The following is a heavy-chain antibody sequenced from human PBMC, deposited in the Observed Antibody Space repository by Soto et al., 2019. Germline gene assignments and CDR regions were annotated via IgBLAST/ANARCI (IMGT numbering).Heavy chain of an antibody. CDR2: INPSGGST. J-gene: IGHJ4*02. Sequence: ASVKVSCKASGYTFTSYYMHWVRQAPGQGLEWMGIINPSGGSTSYAQKFQGRVTMTRDTSTSTVYMELSRLRSDDTAVYYCARGPRGVVVAASTHFDYWGQGTLVTVSS. D-gene: IGHD2-15*01. CDR3: ARGPRGVVVAASTHFDY. CDR1: GYTFTSYY. V-gene: IGHV1-46*01.